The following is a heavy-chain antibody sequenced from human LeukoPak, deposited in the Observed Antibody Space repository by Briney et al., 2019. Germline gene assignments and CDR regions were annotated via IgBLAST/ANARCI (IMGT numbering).Heavy chain of an antibody. D-gene: IGHD1-26*01. CDR3: VRDSGSGSYGIGY. Sequence: GGSLRLSCAASGFTFSSYGMHWVRQAPGKGLEWVAFIRYDGSNKYYADSVKGRFTISRDNSKNTLYQQMNSLRAEDTAVYYCVRDSGSGSYGIGYWGQGTLVTVSS. V-gene: IGHV3-30*02. J-gene: IGHJ4*02. CDR2: IRYDGSNK. CDR1: GFTFSSYG.